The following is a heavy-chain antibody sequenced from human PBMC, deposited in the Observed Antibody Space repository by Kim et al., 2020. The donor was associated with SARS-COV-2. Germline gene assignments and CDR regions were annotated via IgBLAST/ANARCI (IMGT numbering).Heavy chain of an antibody. Sequence: YADSVKGRFTISRANAKNSLYLQMNSLRAEDTAVYYWAGEGYGDFQYFDYWGQGTLVTVSS. J-gene: IGHJ4*02. CDR3: AGEGYGDFQYFDY. D-gene: IGHD4-17*01. V-gene: IGHV3-11*01.